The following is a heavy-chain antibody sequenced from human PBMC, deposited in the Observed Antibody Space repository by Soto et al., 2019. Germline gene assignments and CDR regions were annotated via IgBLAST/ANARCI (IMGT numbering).Heavy chain of an antibody. V-gene: IGHV3-23*01. J-gene: IGHJ4*02. Sequence: RGRSGGTSRFTSNHCEKSWVRQAPGKGLEWVSAISGTAGNTHHADSVKGRFTISRDISKNTLYLQMNSLRAEDTAVYYCAKGDWDYIAGHFDYWGQGTLVTVSS. CDR2: ISGTAGNT. CDR1: RFTSNHCE. CDR3: AKGDWDYIAGHFDY. D-gene: IGHD1-7*01.